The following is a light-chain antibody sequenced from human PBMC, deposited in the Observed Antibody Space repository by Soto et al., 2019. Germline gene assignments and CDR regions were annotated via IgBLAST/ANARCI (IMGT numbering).Light chain of an antibody. CDR3: QQTNSVPLT. V-gene: IGKV1-12*01. CDR1: QDISNY. CDR2: TAS. J-gene: IGKJ4*01. Sequence: DVQMTQSPSSVSASVGDRVTITCRASQDISNYLAWYQQKPGKAPNLLIYTASSLQSGVPSKFSGSGSGTDFTLTISSLQPEDVATYYCQQTNSVPLTVGGGTKVEIK.